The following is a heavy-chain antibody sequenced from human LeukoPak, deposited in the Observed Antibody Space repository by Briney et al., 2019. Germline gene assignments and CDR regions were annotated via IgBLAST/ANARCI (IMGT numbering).Heavy chain of an antibody. CDR2: IIPILDVT. V-gene: IGHV1-69*04. CDR3: ARGGGVDILTGFQY. J-gene: IGHJ4*02. CDR1: GYTFSNYA. D-gene: IGHD3-9*01. Sequence: VASVKVSCKASGYTFSNYAINWVRQAPGQGLEWMGRIIPILDVTNYAQKFQGRVTITADQSTSTAYMELSSLRSEDTAVYYCARGGGVDILTGFQYWGQGTLVTVSS.